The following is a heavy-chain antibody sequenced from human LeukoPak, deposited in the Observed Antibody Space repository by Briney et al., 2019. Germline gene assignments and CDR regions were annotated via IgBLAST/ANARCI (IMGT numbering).Heavy chain of an antibody. Sequence: EASVKVSCKASGGTFSSYAISWVRQAPGQGLEWMGGIIPIFGTANYAQKFQGRVTITADESTSTAYMELSSLRSEDTAVYYCARDLEYSSPPSGSFDYWGQGTLVTVPS. V-gene: IGHV1-69*13. J-gene: IGHJ4*02. CDR3: ARDLEYSSPPSGSFDY. CDR2: IIPIFGTA. D-gene: IGHD6-6*01. CDR1: GGTFSSYA.